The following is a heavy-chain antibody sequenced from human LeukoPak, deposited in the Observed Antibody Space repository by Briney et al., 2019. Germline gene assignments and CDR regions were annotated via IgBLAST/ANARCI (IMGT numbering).Heavy chain of an antibody. D-gene: IGHD1-26*01. J-gene: IGHJ6*03. CDR3: ARFLASWDRYYMDV. CDR2: IGGRGSFI. V-gene: IGHV3-21*05. CDR1: GFTFRTYS. Sequence: GGSLRLSCAASGFTFRTYSIIWVRQAPGKGLEGVSHIGGRGSFIYYADSVKGRFTISRDNAKNSVFLQMNSLRAEDTAVYYCARFLASWDRYYMDVWGKGTTVSVSS.